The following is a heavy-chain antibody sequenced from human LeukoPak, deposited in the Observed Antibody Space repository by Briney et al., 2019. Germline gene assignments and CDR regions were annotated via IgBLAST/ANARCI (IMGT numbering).Heavy chain of an antibody. CDR2: ISSSGLTT. D-gene: IGHD1-20*01. CDR3: ARDTNNGLDV. CDR1: GFTFNDYY. Sequence: GGSLRLSCAASGFTFNDYYINWIRQAPGKGLEWVSYISSSGLTTVYADSVKGRFTITRDNAHNFMSLQMNSLRPEDTAVYYCARDTNNGLDVWGRGTTVTVSS. V-gene: IGHV3-11*01. J-gene: IGHJ6*02.